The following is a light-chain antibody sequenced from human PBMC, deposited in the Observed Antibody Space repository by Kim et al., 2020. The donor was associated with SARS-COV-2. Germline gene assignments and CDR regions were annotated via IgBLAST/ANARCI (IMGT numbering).Light chain of an antibody. J-gene: IGKJ2*01. Sequence: DIKMTQSPSTLSTSVGDKVTITGRASQSISTWLAWYQQKPGKAPNLLISEASRVESGVSSRFSGSGSGTEFTLTISSLQPDDFASYYCQQWKSYPYTFGEGTKLEIK. CDR3: QQWKSYPYT. CDR2: EAS. CDR1: QSISTW. V-gene: IGKV1-5*03.